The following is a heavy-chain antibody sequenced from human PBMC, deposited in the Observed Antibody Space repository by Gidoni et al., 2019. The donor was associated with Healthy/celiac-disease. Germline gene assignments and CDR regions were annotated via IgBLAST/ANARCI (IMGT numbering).Heavy chain of an antibody. V-gene: IGHV3-33*01. J-gene: IGHJ4*02. CDR2: IWYDGSNK. CDR1: GFTFSSYG. Sequence: AASGFTFSSYGMHWVRQAPGKGLEWVAVIWYDGSNKYYADSVKGRFTISRDNSKNTLYLQMNSLRAEDTAVYYCARELNYGGNSFDYWGQGTLVTVSS. D-gene: IGHD4-17*01. CDR3: ARELNYGGNSFDY.